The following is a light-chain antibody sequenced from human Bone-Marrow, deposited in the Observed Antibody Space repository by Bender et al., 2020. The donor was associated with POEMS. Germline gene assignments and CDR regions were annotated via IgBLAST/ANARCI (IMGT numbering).Light chain of an antibody. J-gene: IGLJ3*02. Sequence: QSVLTQPPSASGTPGQTVTISCSGGNSNIGNHGVNWYQQLPGAAPKLLIYYDDLLTPGVSDRFSASKSGTSASLAISELRSEDEALYYCSAWDDSLSGWVFGGGTKLTVL. CDR1: NSNIGNHG. V-gene: IGLV1-36*01. CDR3: SAWDDSLSGWV. CDR2: YDD.